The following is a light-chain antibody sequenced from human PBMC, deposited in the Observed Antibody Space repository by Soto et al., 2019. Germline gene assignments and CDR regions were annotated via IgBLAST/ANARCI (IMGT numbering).Light chain of an antibody. J-gene: IGKJ4*01. CDR2: AAA. Sequence: ETVMTQSPATLSVSPSETATLSCRASQGVRYNYLAWYQQRPGQPPRLLIYAAASRASGIPDRFSGSVSGTDFTLTIRSLEPEDFAVYFCQQYGTSPVTFGGGTKVEI. CDR3: QQYGTSPVT. CDR1: QGVRYNY. V-gene: IGKV3-20*01.